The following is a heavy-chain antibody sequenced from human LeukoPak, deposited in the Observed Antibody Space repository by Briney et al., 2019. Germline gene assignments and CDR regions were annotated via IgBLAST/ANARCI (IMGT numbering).Heavy chain of an antibody. V-gene: IGHV3-30*02. Sequence: GGSLRLSCAASGFTFSSYGMHWVRQAPGKGLEWVTFIQYDGSNKYYADSVKGRFTISRDNSKNTVYLQMNSLRTEDTAVYYCAREDGYSSSWYKPLPSFDYWGQGTLVTVSS. CDR2: IQYDGSNK. J-gene: IGHJ4*02. CDR3: AREDGYSSSWYKPLPSFDY. D-gene: IGHD6-13*01. CDR1: GFTFSSYG.